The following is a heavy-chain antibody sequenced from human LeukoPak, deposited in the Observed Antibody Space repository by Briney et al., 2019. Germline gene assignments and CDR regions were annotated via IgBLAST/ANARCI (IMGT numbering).Heavy chain of an antibody. D-gene: IGHD6-25*01. CDR2: IYSSGST. CDR1: GVSISSSSYY. J-gene: IGHJ4*02. CDR3: AKSGGYGLIDY. V-gene: IGHV4-39*01. Sequence: SETLSLSCNVSGVSISSSSYYWGWIRQPPGKGLEWIGSIYSSGSTYYNSSLKSRVTISIDTSKNQVSLKMSSVTAADTAVYYCAKSGGYGLIDYWGQGTLVTVSS.